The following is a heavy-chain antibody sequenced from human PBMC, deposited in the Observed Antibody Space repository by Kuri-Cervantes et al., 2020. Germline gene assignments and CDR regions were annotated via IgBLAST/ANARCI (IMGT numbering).Heavy chain of an antibody. CDR3: ARGQLERLSPNWFDP. CDR1: GGSISSYY. D-gene: IGHD1-1*01. Sequence: ESLKISCTVSGGSISSYYWSWIRQPAGKGLEWIGRIYTSGSTNYNPSLKSRVTISVDKSKNQFSLKLSSVTAADTGVYYCARGQLERLSPNWFDPWGQGTLVTVSS. V-gene: IGHV4-4*07. CDR2: IYTSGST. J-gene: IGHJ5*02.